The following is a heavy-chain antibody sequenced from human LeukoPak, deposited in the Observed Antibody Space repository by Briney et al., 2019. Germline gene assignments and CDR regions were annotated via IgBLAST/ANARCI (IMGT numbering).Heavy chain of an antibody. CDR3: AKLSGTRGNNWFDP. Sequence: PGGSLRLSCAASGFTVSSNYMSWVRRAPGKGLEWVSVIYTGDNTYYADSVKGSFTISRDNSKNTLYLQMNSLRAEDTAVYFCAKLSGTRGNNWFDPWGQGTLVTVSS. V-gene: IGHV3-66*01. CDR2: IYTGDNT. J-gene: IGHJ5*02. CDR1: GFTVSSNY. D-gene: IGHD1-7*01.